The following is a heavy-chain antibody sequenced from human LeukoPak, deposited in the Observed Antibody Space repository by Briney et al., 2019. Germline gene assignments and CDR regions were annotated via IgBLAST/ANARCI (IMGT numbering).Heavy chain of an antibody. CDR3: ARDPTEISRSYYYDNSSLGAFDI. J-gene: IGHJ3*02. V-gene: IGHV1-2*02. CDR2: INPNSGGT. D-gene: IGHD3-22*01. Sequence: ASVKVSCKPSGYTFTGYYIHWVRQAPGQGLEWMGWINPNSGGTSCAQKFQGRVTMTRDTSISTAYMELSRLRSDDTAVYYCARDPTEISRSYYYDNSSLGAFDIWGQGTMVTVSS. CDR1: GYTFTGYY.